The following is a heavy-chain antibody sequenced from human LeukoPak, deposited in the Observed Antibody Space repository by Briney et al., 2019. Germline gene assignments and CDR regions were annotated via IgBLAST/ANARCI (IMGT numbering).Heavy chain of an antibody. D-gene: IGHD1-26*01. V-gene: IGHV1-8*01. CDR2: MNPNSGNT. Sequence: GASVKVSCKASGYTFTSYDINWVRQATGQGLEWMGWMNPNSGNTGYAQKFQGRVTMTRNTSISTAYMELSSLRSEDTAVYYCARGPPKYSPYGMDVWGQGTTVTVSS. CDR3: ARGPPKYSPYGMDV. J-gene: IGHJ6*02. CDR1: GYTFTSYD.